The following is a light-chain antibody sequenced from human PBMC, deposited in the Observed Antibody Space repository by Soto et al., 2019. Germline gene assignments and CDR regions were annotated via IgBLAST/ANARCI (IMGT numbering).Light chain of an antibody. CDR3: QQYVVWPPTFT. J-gene: IGKJ2*01. Sequence: IVMTQSPGTLSVSPGERVTLSCRASQSVSSNLAWYQQKPGQAPRLLIYSASTRATDIPARFSGRGSGTEFTLAITSLQSEDFAVYFCQQYVVWPPTFTFGQGTKLEIK. CDR1: QSVSSN. CDR2: SAS. V-gene: IGKV3-15*01.